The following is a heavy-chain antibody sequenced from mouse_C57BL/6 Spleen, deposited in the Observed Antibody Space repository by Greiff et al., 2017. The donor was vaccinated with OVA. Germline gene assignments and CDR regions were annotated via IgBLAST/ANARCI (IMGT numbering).Heavy chain of an antibody. CDR2: IYPGDGDT. CDR1: GYAFSSSW. Sequence: QVQLQQSGPELVKPGASVKISCKASGYAFSSSWMNWVKQRPGKGLEWIGRIYPGDGDTNYNGKFKGKATLTADKSSSTAYMQLSSLTSEDSAVYFGARKLGDYFDYWGQGTTLTVSS. V-gene: IGHV1-82*01. CDR3: ARKLGDYFDY. J-gene: IGHJ2*01.